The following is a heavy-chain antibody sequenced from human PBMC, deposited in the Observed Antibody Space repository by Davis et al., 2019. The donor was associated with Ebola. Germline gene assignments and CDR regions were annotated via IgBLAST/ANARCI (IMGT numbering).Heavy chain of an antibody. CDR2: IYYRGST. D-gene: IGHD1-26*01. V-gene: IGHV4-59*08. CDR1: GGSVSNYY. J-gene: IGHJ4*02. Sequence: MPGGSLRLSCTVSGGSVSNYYWSWIRQPPGKGLEWIGYIYYRGSTNYNPSLKSRVTISVDTSKNQFSLKLSSVTAADTAVYYCARHVFRGSPSDYWGQGTLVTVSS. CDR3: ARHVFRGSPSDY.